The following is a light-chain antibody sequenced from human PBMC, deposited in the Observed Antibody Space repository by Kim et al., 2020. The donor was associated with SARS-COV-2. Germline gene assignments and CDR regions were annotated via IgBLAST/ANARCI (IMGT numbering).Light chain of an antibody. CDR3: KQYNSYPYT. V-gene: IGKV1-5*01. Sequence: GESVTLTRRASQSIRAWLAWYQQKPGTAPPLQIYDASSVESGVPSMFSGRGLGTELTLTIHRLQPEDCGTYYCKQYNSYPYTRGRETRREI. CDR1: QSIRAW. J-gene: IGKJ2*01. CDR2: DAS.